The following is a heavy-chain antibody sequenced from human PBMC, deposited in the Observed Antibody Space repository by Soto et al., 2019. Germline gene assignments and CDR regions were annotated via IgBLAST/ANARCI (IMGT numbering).Heavy chain of an antibody. CDR1: GGSISSYY. CDR3: ARDGNYYGSGSDYFDY. CDR2: MYYSGST. Sequence: ASETLSLTCTVSGGSISSYYWSWVRQPPGKGLEWIGYMYYSGSTNYNPSLKSRVTMSVDTSKKRFSLKLTSVTAADTAVYYCARDGNYYGSGSDYFDYWGQGTLVTVSS. V-gene: IGHV4-59*12. J-gene: IGHJ4*02. D-gene: IGHD3-10*01.